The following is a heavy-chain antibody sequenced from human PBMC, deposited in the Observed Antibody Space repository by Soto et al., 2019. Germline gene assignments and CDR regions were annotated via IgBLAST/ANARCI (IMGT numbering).Heavy chain of an antibody. Sequence: PGGLLRLSCAACGFTFSSYSMNWVRQAPGKGLEWVSSISSSSSYIYYADSVKGRFTISRDNAKNSLYLQMNSLRAEDTAVYYCARCGVKGYYDSSGPLCYLDYWGQGTLVTVSS. J-gene: IGHJ4*02. D-gene: IGHD3-22*01. CDR1: GFTFSSYS. V-gene: IGHV3-21*01. CDR3: ARCGVKGYYDSSGPLCYLDY. CDR2: ISSSSSYI.